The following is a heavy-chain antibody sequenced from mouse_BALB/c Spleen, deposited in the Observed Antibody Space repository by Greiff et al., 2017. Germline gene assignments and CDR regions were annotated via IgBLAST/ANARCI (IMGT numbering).Heavy chain of an antibody. CDR1: GFSLTSYG. Sequence: QVQLKQSGPSLVQPSQSLSITCTVSGFSLTSYGVHWVRQSPGKGLEWLGVIWRGGSTDYNAAFMSRLSITKDNSKSQVFFKMNSLQADDTAIYYCAKKGNDGYYDAMDYWGQGTSVTVSS. J-gene: IGHJ4*01. CDR2: IWRGGST. CDR3: AKKGNDGYYDAMDY. V-gene: IGHV2-5-1*01. D-gene: IGHD2-3*01.